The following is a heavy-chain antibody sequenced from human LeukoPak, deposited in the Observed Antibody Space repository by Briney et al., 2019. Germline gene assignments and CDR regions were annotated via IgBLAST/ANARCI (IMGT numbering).Heavy chain of an antibody. CDR1: GYSFTSYW. Sequence: GESLKISCKGSGYSFTSYWISRVRQMPGKGLEWMGRIDPSDSYTNYSPSFQGHVTISADKSISTAYLQWSSLKASDTAMYYCATEGPDHPKDYWGQGTLVTVSS. CDR2: IDPSDSYT. CDR3: ATEGPDHPKDY. V-gene: IGHV5-10-1*01. J-gene: IGHJ4*02.